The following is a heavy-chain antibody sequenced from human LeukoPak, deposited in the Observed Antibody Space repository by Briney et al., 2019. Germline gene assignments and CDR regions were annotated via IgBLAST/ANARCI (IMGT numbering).Heavy chain of an antibody. CDR2: INAGNGNT. J-gene: IGHJ5*02. D-gene: IGHD5-12*01. CDR3: ARDRRWSGYDYGLNNWWFDP. CDR1: GYTFTSYA. Sequence: ASMKVSCKASGYTFTSYAMHWVRQAPGQRLEWMGWINAGNGNTKYSQKFQGRVTITRDTSASTAYMELSSLRSEDTAVYYCARDRRWSGYDYGLNNWWFDPWGQGTLVTVSS. V-gene: IGHV1-3*01.